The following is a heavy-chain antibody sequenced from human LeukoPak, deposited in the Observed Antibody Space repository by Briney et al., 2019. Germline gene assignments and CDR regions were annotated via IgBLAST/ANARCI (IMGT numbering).Heavy chain of an antibody. J-gene: IGHJ4*02. CDR1: GGSFSDYY. CDR3: AGDTVAGTG. V-gene: IGHV4-34*01. Sequence: SGTLSLTCAVFGGSFSDYYWSWIRQPPGKGLEWIGEINHSGITNYNPSLKSRVTISADTSKNQFSLKLSSVTAADTSVYYCAGDTVAGTGWGQGTLVTVSS. D-gene: IGHD6-19*01. CDR2: INHSGIT.